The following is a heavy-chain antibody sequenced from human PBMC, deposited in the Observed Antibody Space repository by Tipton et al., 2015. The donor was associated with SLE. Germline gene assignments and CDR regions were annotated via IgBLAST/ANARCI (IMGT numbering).Heavy chain of an antibody. CDR3: AREAIAAASWDFDF. V-gene: IGHV4-39*01. CDR1: GGSISSSCYY. Sequence: TLSLTCTVSGGSISSSCYYWGWIRQPPGKGLEWIGSMYYSGSTYYNPSLKSRVTISVDTSKNQFSLKLSSVTAADTAVYYCAREAIAAASWDFDFWGQGTLVTVSS. J-gene: IGHJ4*02. CDR2: MYYSGST. D-gene: IGHD6-13*01.